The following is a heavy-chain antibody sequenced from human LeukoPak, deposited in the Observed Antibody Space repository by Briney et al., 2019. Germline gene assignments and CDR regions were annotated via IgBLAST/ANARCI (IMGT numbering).Heavy chain of an antibody. Sequence: ASVKVSCKASGYTFTSYAISWVRQAPGQGLEWMGGIIPIFGTANYAQKFQGRVTITTDESTSTAYMELSSLRSEDTAVYYCARDNDSSGYTSWGQGTLVTVSS. CDR1: GYTFTSYA. V-gene: IGHV1-69*05. CDR3: ARDNDSSGYTS. J-gene: IGHJ5*02. D-gene: IGHD3-22*01. CDR2: IIPIFGTA.